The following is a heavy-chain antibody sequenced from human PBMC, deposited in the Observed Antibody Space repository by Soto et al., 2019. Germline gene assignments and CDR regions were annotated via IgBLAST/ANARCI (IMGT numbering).Heavy chain of an antibody. Sequence: SVKVSCKASGGTFSSYAISWVRQAPGQGLEWMGGIIPIFGTANYAQKFQGRVTITADESTSTAYMELSSLRSEDTAVYYCAIAADSSGWYWLGWFDPWGQGTLVTVSS. V-gene: IGHV1-69*13. CDR2: IIPIFGTA. CDR3: AIAADSSGWYWLGWFDP. CDR1: GGTFSSYA. D-gene: IGHD6-19*01. J-gene: IGHJ5*02.